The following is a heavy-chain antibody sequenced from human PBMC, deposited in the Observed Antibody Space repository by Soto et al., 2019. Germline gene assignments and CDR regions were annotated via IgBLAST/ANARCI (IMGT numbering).Heavy chain of an antibody. CDR1: GGSISSYY. D-gene: IGHD2-21*02. Sequence: QVQLQESGPGLVKPSETLSLTCTVSGGSISSYYWRWIRQPAGKGLEWIGRIYTSGSTNYNPSLKSRVTMSVDTSKNQFSLKLSSVTAADTAVYYCARDPVCGGDCYSTLRRPWYFDLWGRGTMVTVSS. J-gene: IGHJ2*01. V-gene: IGHV4-4*07. CDR3: ARDPVCGGDCYSTLRRPWYFDL. CDR2: IYTSGST.